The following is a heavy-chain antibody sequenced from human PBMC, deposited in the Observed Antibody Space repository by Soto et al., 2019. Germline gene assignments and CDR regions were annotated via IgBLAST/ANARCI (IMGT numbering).Heavy chain of an antibody. CDR2: VYSGGGT. D-gene: IGHD2-15*01. CDR1: GFIININY. Sequence: EVQLVESGGGLVQPGGSLRLSCAASGFIININYMSWVRQAPGKGLEWVSLVYSGGGTFYADSVKGRFTVSRDSSKNTLDLQIDSLRVEDTAVYYCARRGYCAGGTCYGIYALDVWGQGAMVTVSS. CDR3: ARRGYCAGGTCYGIYALDV. V-gene: IGHV3-66*01. J-gene: IGHJ3*01.